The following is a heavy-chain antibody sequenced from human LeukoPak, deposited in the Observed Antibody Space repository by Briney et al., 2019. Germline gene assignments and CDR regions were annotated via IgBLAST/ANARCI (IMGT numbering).Heavy chain of an antibody. CDR3: ARLRGVVPAASKRLDP. D-gene: IGHD2-2*01. CDR2: IYYSGST. J-gene: IGHJ5*02. Sequence: SETLSLTCTVSGGSISSYYWSWIRQPPGKGLEWIGYIYYSGSTNYNPSLKSRVTISVDTSKNQFSLKLSSVTAADTAVYYCARLRGVVPAASKRLDPWGQGTLVTVSS. V-gene: IGHV4-59*01. CDR1: GGSISSYY.